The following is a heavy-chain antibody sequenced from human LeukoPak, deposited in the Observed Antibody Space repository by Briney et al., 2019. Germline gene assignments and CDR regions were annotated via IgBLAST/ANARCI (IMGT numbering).Heavy chain of an antibody. V-gene: IGHV4-34*01. CDR3: ARHDAGITIFGVALLRGAFDI. Sequence: SETLSLTCAVYGGSFSGYYWSWIRQPPGKGLEWIGEINHSGSTNYNPSLKSRVTISVDTSKNQFSLKLSSVTAADTAVYYCARHDAGITIFGVALLRGAFDIWGQGTMVTVSS. D-gene: IGHD3-3*01. CDR1: GGSFSGYY. J-gene: IGHJ3*02. CDR2: INHSGST.